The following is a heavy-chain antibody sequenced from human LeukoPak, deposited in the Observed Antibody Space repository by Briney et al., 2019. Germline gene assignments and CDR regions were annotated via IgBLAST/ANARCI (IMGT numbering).Heavy chain of an antibody. CDR2: INHSGST. CDR3: ARGGLGYAYYFDY. V-gene: IGHV4-34*01. CDR1: GGSFSGYY. D-gene: IGHD1-1*01. Sequence: SEALSLTCAVYGGSFSGYYWSWIRQPPGKGLEWIGEINHSGSTNYNPSLKSRVTISVDTSKNQFSLKLSSVTAADTAVYYCARGGLGYAYYFDYWGQGTLVTVSS. J-gene: IGHJ4*02.